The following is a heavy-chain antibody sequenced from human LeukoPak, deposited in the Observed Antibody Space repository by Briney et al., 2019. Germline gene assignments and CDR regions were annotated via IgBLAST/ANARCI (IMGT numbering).Heavy chain of an antibody. V-gene: IGHV3-9*01. D-gene: IGHD6-6*01. CDR3: AKDSSSMFGSSGVFDY. Sequence: PGGSLRLSCAASGFTFDDYAMHWVRQAPGKGLEWVSGISWNSGSIGYADSVKGRFTISRDNAKNSLYLQMNSLRAEDTALYYCAKDSSSMFGSSGVFDYWGQGTLVTVSS. CDR1: GFTFDDYA. CDR2: ISWNSGSI. J-gene: IGHJ4*02.